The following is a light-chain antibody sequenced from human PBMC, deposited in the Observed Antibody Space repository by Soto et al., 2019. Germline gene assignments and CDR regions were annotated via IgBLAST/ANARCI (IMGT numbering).Light chain of an antibody. V-gene: IGLV1-40*01. Sequence: QSVLTQPPSVSGAPGQRVTISCTGSSSNIGAGYDVHWYQQLPGTAPKLLIYGNSNRPSGVPDRFSGSKSGTSASLAITGLLAADDADYYCQSYYSSLSGAYVFGTGTKLTVL. CDR2: GNS. CDR1: SSNIGAGYD. J-gene: IGLJ1*01. CDR3: QSYYSSLSGAYV.